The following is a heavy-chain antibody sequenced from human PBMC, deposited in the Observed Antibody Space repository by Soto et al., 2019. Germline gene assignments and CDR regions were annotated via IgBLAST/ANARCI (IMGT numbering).Heavy chain of an antibody. V-gene: IGHV1-18*01. J-gene: IGHJ4*02. CDR2: ISAYNGNT. Sequence: GASVKVSCKASGYTFTSYGISWVRQAPGQGLEWMGWISAYNGNTNYAQKLQGRVTMTTDTSTSTAYMELRSLRSDDTSVYYCARNPKDYGDYVYYFDYWGQGTLVTVSS. CDR3: ARNPKDYGDYVYYFDY. CDR1: GYTFTSYG. D-gene: IGHD4-17*01.